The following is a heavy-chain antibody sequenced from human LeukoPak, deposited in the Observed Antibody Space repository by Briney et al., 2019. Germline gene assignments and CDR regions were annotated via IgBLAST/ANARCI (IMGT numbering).Heavy chain of an antibody. CDR2: FYDTRSP. CDR1: GGSISLYY. D-gene: IGHD3-10*01. Sequence: PSETLSLTCTVSGGSISLYYWSWIRQPPGKGLEWIGYFYDTRSPKYNPSLERRVTISVDMSRNQFSLNLTSVTTADTAVYYCARGRGSLTSWGQGTLATVSS. J-gene: IGHJ5*02. V-gene: IGHV4-59*01. CDR3: ARGRGSLTS.